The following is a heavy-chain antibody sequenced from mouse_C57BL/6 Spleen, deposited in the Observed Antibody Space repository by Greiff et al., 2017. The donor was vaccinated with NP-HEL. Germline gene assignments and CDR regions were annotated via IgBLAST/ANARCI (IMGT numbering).Heavy chain of an antibody. CDR3: ARGDYYGSSYGFAY. CDR1: GYTFTNYW. D-gene: IGHD1-1*01. CDR2: IYPGGGYT. V-gene: IGHV1-63*01. Sequence: QVQLQQSGAELVRPGTSVKMSCKASGYTFTNYWIGWAKQRPGHGLEWIGDIYPGGGYTNYNEKFKGQATLTADKSSSTAYMQFSSLTSEDSAIYYCARGDYYGSSYGFAYWGQGTLVTVSA. J-gene: IGHJ3*01.